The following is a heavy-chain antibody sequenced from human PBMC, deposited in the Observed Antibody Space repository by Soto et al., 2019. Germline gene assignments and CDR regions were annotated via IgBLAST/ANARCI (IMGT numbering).Heavy chain of an antibody. D-gene: IGHD4-4*01. CDR3: AKTTVY. V-gene: IGHV3-30*18. J-gene: IGHJ4*02. Sequence: QVQLVESGGGVVQPGRSLRLSCAASGFTFSSYGMHWVRQAPGKGLEWVAVISYDGSNKYYADSVKGRFTISRDNSKNTLYLQMNSLRAEDTAVYYCAKTTVYWGQGPLVPVS. CDR1: GFTFSSYG. CDR2: ISYDGSNK.